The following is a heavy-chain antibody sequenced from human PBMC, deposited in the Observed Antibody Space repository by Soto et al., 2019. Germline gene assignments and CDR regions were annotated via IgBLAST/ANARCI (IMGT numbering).Heavy chain of an antibody. CDR1: GFTFSSYA. J-gene: IGHJ2*01. V-gene: IGHV3-23*01. D-gene: IGHD1-1*01. CDR3: AKGGTVVRYFDL. CDR2: ISGSGGST. Sequence: EVQQLESGGGLVQPGGSLRLSCAASGFTFSSYAMSWVRQAPGKGLEWVSAISGSGGSTYYADSVKGRFTISRDNSNNTLYLQMTSLRAEDTAVYYCAKGGTVVRYFDLWGRGTLVTVSS.